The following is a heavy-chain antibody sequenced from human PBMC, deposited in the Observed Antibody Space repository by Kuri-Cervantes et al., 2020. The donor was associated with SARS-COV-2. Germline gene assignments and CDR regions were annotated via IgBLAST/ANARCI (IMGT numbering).Heavy chain of an antibody. D-gene: IGHD3-9*01. CDR2: IRYDGSNK. J-gene: IGHJ4*02. CDR3: ARGGGGYFDWFDY. V-gene: IGHV3-30*02. Sequence: GESLKISCAASGFTFSSYGMHWVRQAPGKGLEWVAFIRYDGSNKYYADSVKGRFTISRDNSKNTLYLQMNSLRAEDTAVYYCARGGGGYFDWFDYRGQGTLVTVSS. CDR1: GFTFSSYG.